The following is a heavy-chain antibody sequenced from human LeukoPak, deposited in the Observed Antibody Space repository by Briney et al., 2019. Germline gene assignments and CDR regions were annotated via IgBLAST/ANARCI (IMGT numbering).Heavy chain of an antibody. CDR1: GFTFGNAW. D-gene: IGHD2-8*01. CDR3: AYFYFDY. V-gene: IGHV3-15*01. Sequence: GRSLRLSCAASGFTFGNAWMTWVRQAPGKGVEWVGRITDGGTPDYAAPVTGRFTISRDDSKNTLYLQMNSLKTEDTAVYYCAYFYFDYWGQGALVTVSS. CDR2: ITDGGTP. J-gene: IGHJ4*02.